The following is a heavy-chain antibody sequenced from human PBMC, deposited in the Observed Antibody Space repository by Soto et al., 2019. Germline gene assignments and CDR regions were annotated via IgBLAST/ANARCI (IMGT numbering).Heavy chain of an antibody. CDR2: ISDNGGPP. V-gene: IGHV3-23*01. J-gene: IGHJ4*02. CDR3: AKDPRQLIVYFDY. Sequence: GGSLRLSCAASEFTFSNYAMSWVRQAPGKGLEWVSSISDNGGPPYYAAPGKGRFTISRDNSKNTLYLQITSLKAKNPPAYYWAKDPRQLIVYFDYWGRGPQVTVS. D-gene: IGHD3-22*01. CDR1: EFTFSNYA.